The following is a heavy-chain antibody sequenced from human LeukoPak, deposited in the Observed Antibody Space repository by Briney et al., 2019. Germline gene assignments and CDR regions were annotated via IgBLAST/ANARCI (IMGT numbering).Heavy chain of an antibody. CDR2: MNPNSGNT. Sequence: TSVKVSCKASGYTFTSYDINWVRRATGQGLEWMGWMNPNSGNTGYAQKFQGRVSMTWNTSISTAYMELSSLKSEDTAVYYCAKIGAAARRTPNPRWFDPWGQGTLVTVSS. V-gene: IGHV1-8*01. D-gene: IGHD6-6*01. CDR1: GYTFTSYD. J-gene: IGHJ5*02. CDR3: AKIGAAARRTPNPRWFDP.